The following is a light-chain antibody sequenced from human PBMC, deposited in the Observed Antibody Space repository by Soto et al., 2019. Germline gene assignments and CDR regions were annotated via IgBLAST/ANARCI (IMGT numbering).Light chain of an antibody. CDR1: QSIDTY. Sequence: VLTQSPATLSLSPGATAILSCRASQSIDTYSAWYQFKPGQRPRLLIYGASSRALGIPDRFIGRGSGTNFTLTIHRLEPEDFAVYFCQHYASSPITFGQGTRLEIK. CDR2: GAS. CDR3: QHYASSPIT. V-gene: IGKV3-20*01. J-gene: IGKJ5*01.